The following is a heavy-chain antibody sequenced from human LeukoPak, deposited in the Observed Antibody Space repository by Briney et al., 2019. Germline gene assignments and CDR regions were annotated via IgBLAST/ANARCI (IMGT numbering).Heavy chain of an antibody. CDR3: ARDYGGSSPFDY. J-gene: IGHJ4*02. CDR2: IKQDGSEK. CDR1: GFTFSTYW. V-gene: IGHV3-7*01. D-gene: IGHD4-23*01. Sequence: GGSLRLSCAASGFTFSTYWMTWVRQAPGKGLEWVANIKQDGSEKYFVDSVKGRFTISRDDANNSLYLHMNSLRAEDTAAYYCARDYGGSSPFDYWGQGTLVTVSS.